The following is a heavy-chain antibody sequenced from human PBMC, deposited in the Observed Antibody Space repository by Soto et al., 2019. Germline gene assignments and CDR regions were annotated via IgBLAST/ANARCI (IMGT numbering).Heavy chain of an antibody. V-gene: IGHV4-31*03. CDR3: TRLTESQIYSGLDY. CDR2: IYYGGST. D-gene: IGHD7-27*01. CDR1: GGSISSGGYY. J-gene: IGHJ4*02. Sequence: SGTLSLTRTVSGGSISSGGYYWSWIRQHPGKGLEWIGYIYYGGSTYYNPSLKSRVTISVDTSKNQFSLKLSSVTAADTAVYYCTRLTESQIYSGLDYRGQGTLVTV.